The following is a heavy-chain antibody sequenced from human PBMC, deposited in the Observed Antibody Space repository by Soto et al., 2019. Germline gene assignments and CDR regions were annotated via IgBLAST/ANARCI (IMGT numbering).Heavy chain of an antibody. CDR1: GFTFSDEY. CDR2: MSSGGGSV. CDR3: ARASSPRYPWLDL. Sequence: QGQLVESGGGLVKPGGSLRLSCAASGFTFSDEYMSWIRQAPGKGLEWVSYMSSGGGSVYYADSVEGRFTISRDNAKKSLYLQMNSLSADDTAVYYCARASSPRYPWLDLWGQGTLVTVSS. V-gene: IGHV3-11*01. J-gene: IGHJ5*02. D-gene: IGHD1-1*01.